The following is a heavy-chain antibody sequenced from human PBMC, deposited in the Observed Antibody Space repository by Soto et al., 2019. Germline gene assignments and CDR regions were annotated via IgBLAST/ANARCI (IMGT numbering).Heavy chain of an antibody. J-gene: IGHJ6*03. V-gene: IGHV1-3*01. CDR2: INAGNGNT. CDR1: GYTFTSYA. D-gene: IGHD6-19*01. Sequence: ASVKVSCKASGYTFTSYAMHWVRQAPGQRLEWMGWINAGNGNTKYSQKLKGRVTITRDTSASTAYMELSSLRSEDTAVYYCARDRQWLRYYYMDVWGKGTTVTVSS. CDR3: ARDRQWLRYYYMDV.